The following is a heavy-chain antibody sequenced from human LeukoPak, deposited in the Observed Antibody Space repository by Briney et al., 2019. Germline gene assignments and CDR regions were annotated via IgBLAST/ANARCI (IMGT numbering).Heavy chain of an antibody. D-gene: IGHD6-13*01. CDR2: INHSGST. J-gene: IGHJ4*02. V-gene: IGHV4-34*01. CDR1: GGSFSSYY. Sequence: SETLSLTCAVYGGSFSSYYWTWIRQTPEKGLEWIGEINHSGSTNYNPSLKSRVTISVDTSKNHLSLKLSSVTAADSAVYYCARRSSWLGLRYFDNWGQGTLVTVSS. CDR3: ARRSSWLGLRYFDN.